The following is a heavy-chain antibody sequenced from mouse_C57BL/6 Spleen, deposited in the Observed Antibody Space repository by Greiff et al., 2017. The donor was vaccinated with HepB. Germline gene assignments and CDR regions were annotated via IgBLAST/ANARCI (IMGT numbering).Heavy chain of an antibody. Sequence: EVHLVESGGGLVKPGGSLKLSCAASGFTFSSYAMSWVRQTPEKRLEWVATISDGGSYTYYPDNVKGRFTISRDNDKNNLYLQRSHLKSEDTAMYYCARDPRNFFDYWGQGTTLTVSS. J-gene: IGHJ2*01. V-gene: IGHV5-4*01. CDR1: GFTFSSYA. CDR2: ISDGGSYT. CDR3: ARDPRNFFDY.